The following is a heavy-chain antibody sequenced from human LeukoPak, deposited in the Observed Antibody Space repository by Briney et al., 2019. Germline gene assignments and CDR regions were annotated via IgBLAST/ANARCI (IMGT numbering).Heavy chain of an antibody. CDR1: GLAFSAYK. V-gene: IGHV3-74*01. D-gene: IGHD2-15*01. Sequence: GGSLRLSCAASGLAFSAYKMHWVRQAPRKGLVWVSRISTDGYTTDYADFVQGRFTASRDNTKNTWSLEVNSLRAEDTAVYYCVVGGSPGYWGQGTLVTVSS. J-gene: IGHJ4*02. CDR3: VVGGSPGY. CDR2: ISTDGYTT.